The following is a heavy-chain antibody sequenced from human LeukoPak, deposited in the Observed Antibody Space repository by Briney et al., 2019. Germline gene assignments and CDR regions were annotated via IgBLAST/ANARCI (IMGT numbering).Heavy chain of an antibody. V-gene: IGHV4-59*12. D-gene: IGHD3/OR15-3a*01. CDR1: GGSITSYY. J-gene: IGHJ4*02. Sequence: PSETLSLTCTVSGGSITSYYWSWIRQPPGKGLEWIGYMSYSGRTNYNPSLKSRVTISVDTSKNQFSLKLSSVTAADTAVYYCARGQSIWTDTGEDYWGQGTLVTVSS. CDR2: MSYSGRT. CDR3: ARGQSIWTDTGEDY.